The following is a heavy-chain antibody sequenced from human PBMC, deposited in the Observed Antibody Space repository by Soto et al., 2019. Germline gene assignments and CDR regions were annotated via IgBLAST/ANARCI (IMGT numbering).Heavy chain of an antibody. CDR3: AREKSPYSSGWHNRHFDY. V-gene: IGHV3-30-3*01. CDR2: ISYDGSNK. J-gene: IGHJ4*02. D-gene: IGHD6-19*01. CDR1: GFTFSSYA. Sequence: HPGGSLRLSCAASGFTFSSYAMHWVRQAPGKGLEWVAVISYDGSNKYYADSVKGRFTISRDNSKNTLYLQMNSLRAEDTAVYYCAREKSPYSSGWHNRHFDYRGQGSSVTVSS.